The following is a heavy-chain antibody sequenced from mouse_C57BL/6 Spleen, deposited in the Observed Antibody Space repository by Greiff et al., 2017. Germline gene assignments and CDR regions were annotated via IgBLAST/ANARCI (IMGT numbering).Heavy chain of an antibody. Sequence: EVQGVESGEGLVKPGGSLKLSCAASGFTFSSYAMSWVRQTPEKRLEWVAYISSGGDYIYYADTVKGRFTISRDNARNTLYLQMSSLKSEDTAMYYCTRDGLRQDYYAMDYWGQGTSVTVSS. D-gene: IGHD2-4*01. CDR3: TRDGLRQDYYAMDY. J-gene: IGHJ4*01. V-gene: IGHV5-9-1*02. CDR2: ISSGGDYI. CDR1: GFTFSSYA.